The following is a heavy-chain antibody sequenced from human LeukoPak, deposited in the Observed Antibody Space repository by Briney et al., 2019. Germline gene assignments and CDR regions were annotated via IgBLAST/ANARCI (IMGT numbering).Heavy chain of an antibody. V-gene: IGHV3-48*03. D-gene: IGHD2-15*01. CDR2: ISSSGSII. J-gene: IGHJ4*02. CDR1: GFTFSSYE. Sequence: PGGSLRLSCAASGFTFSSYEMNWVRQAPGKGLEWVSYISSSGSIIYYADSVKGRFTISRDNAKNSLYLQMNSLRAEDTAVYYCARGGPRSGGLIWGQGTLVTVSS. CDR3: ARGGPRSGGLI.